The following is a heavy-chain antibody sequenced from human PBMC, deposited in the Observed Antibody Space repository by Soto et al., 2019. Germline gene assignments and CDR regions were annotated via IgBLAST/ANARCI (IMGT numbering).Heavy chain of an antibody. J-gene: IGHJ4*02. D-gene: IGHD3-10*01. V-gene: IGHV4-61*01. CDR1: GHSVNTGSYY. CDR2: VFYDGST. Sequence: QVQLQESGPGLVKPSETLSLTCTVSGHSVNTGSYYWSWIRQPPGKALEWIGYVFYDGSTNYYPSLKSRLTISLDTSKNQYSLRLNSVTAGDTAVYHCATGRIYYGSEFWGQGSLVTVSS. CDR3: ATGRIYYGSEF.